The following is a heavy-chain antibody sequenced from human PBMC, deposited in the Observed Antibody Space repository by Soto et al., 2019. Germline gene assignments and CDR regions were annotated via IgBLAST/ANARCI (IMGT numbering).Heavy chain of an antibody. CDR2: TYYRSKWYN. D-gene: IGHD6-6*01. CDR3: ARAGESSSSLLRPVPSFDY. J-gene: IGHJ4*02. Sequence: KQSQTLSLTCAISGDSVSSNSAAWNWIRQSPSRGLEWLGRTYYRSKWYNDYAVSVKSRITINPDTSKNQFSLQLNSVTPEDTAVYYCARAGESSSSLLRPVPSFDYWGQGTLVTVSS. V-gene: IGHV6-1*01. CDR1: GDSVSSNSAA.